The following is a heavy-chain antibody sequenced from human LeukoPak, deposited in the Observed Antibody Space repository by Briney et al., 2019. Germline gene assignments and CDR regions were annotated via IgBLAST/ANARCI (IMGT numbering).Heavy chain of an antibody. J-gene: IGHJ4*02. CDR1: GYTFSDFY. CDR2: INPSGAST. V-gene: IGHV1-46*01. CDR3: ARADRRRPPSSIGWYSENIFDY. D-gene: IGHD6-13*01. Sequence: ASVKVSCKASGYTFSDFYMNWVRQAPGQGLEWMGIINPSGASTSYAQKFQGRVTMTRDTSTSTVYMELSSLRSEDTAVYYCARADRRRPPSSIGWYSENIFDYWGQGTLVTVSS.